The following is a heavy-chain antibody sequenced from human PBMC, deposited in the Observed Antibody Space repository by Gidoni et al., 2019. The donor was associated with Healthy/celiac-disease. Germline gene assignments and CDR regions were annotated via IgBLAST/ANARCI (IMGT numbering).Heavy chain of an antibody. CDR2: ISYDGSNK. V-gene: IGHV3-30*18. D-gene: IGHD6-13*01. Sequence: QVQLVESGGGVVQPGRSLRLSCAASGFPFSSYGMHWVRQAPGKGLEWVAVISYDGSNKYYADSVKGRFTISRDNSKNTLYLQMNSLRAEDTAVYYCAKRYSSSEDAFDIWGQGTMVTVSS. J-gene: IGHJ3*02. CDR1: GFPFSSYG. CDR3: AKRYSSSEDAFDI.